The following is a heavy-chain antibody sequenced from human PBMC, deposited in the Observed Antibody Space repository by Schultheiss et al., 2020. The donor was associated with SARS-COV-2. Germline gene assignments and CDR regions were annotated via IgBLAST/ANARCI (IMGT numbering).Heavy chain of an antibody. V-gene: IGHV3-15*01. CDR1: GFTFSNAW. Sequence: GGSLRLSCAASGFTFSNAWMSWVRQAPGKGLEWVGRIKSKTDGGTTDYAAPVKGRFTISRDDSKNTLYLQMNSLKTEDTAVYYCTTVYCSSTSCYEMGFDYWGQGTLVTVSS. D-gene: IGHD2-2*01. CDR2: IKSKTDGGTT. J-gene: IGHJ4*02. CDR3: TTVYCSSTSCYEMGFDY.